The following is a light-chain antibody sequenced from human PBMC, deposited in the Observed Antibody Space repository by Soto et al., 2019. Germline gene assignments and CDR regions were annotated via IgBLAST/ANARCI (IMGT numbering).Light chain of an antibody. V-gene: IGKV1-5*03. J-gene: IGKJ1*01. Sequence: DIQMTQSPSTLSASIVDRVTITCRASQSINSWLAWYQKKPGKAPNLLIYKASTLEAGGPSRFSGSGAGTEVTLTISSRQPDDVATEYCQQYNNYLWTFGEGTKVDIK. CDR1: QSINSW. CDR2: KAS. CDR3: QQYNNYLWT.